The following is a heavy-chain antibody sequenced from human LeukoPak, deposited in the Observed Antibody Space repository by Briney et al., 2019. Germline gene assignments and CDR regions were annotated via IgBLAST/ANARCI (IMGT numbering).Heavy chain of an antibody. Sequence: SETLSLTCSFSGGSIRDGGYYWGWIRQPPGKGLEWIGEINHSGSANYNPSLKSRVTISVDTSKNQFSLKLSSVTAADTAVYYCARGSGVTRSPPRCMDVWGQGTTVTVSS. CDR3: ARGSGVTRSPPRCMDV. CDR2: INHSGSA. D-gene: IGHD4-17*01. J-gene: IGHJ6*02. V-gene: IGHV4-34*01. CDR1: GGSIRDGGYY.